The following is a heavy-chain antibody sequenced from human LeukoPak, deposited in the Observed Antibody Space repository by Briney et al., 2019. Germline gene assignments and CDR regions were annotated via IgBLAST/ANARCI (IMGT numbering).Heavy chain of an antibody. J-gene: IGHJ3*02. D-gene: IGHD3-10*01. CDR1: GFTVSSNY. CDR3: ARDLGPQFGGDAFDI. V-gene: IGHV3-66*01. CDR2: LYSDGRT. Sequence: PGGSLRLSCAASGFTVSSNYMNWVRQAPGKGLEWVSVLYSDGRTFYADSVKGRFTISRDNSKNTLYLQMNSLRAEDTAVYYCARDLGPQFGGDAFDIWGQGTMVTVSS.